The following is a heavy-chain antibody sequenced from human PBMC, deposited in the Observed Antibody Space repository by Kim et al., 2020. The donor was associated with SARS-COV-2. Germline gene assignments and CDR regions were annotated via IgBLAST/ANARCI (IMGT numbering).Heavy chain of an antibody. Sequence: GGSLRLSCAGSGFIYSHYWMHWVRQAPGEGLVWLSRIDTDGSSTYYADSVKGRFTISRDNAKNTLYLQMNSLRAEDTAVYYCASLGPGRDFWGQGTLVTVSS. V-gene: IGHV3-74*01. CDR3: ASLGPGRDF. CDR2: IDTDGSST. D-gene: IGHD7-27*01. J-gene: IGHJ4*02. CDR1: GFIYSHYW.